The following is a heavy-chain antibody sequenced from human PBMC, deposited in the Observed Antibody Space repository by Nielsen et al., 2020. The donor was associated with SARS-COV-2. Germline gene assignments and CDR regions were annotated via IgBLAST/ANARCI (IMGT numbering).Heavy chain of an antibody. CDR1: GGSISSYY. CDR3: ARHGVWWHHYFDY. Sequence: SETLSLTCTVSGGSISSYYWSWIRQPPGKGLEWIGYIYYSGSTNYNPSLKSRVTISVDTSKNQFSLKLSSVTAADTAVYYCARHGVWWHHYFDYWGQGTLVTVSS. V-gene: IGHV4-59*08. D-gene: IGHD4/OR15-4a*01. CDR2: IYYSGST. J-gene: IGHJ4*02.